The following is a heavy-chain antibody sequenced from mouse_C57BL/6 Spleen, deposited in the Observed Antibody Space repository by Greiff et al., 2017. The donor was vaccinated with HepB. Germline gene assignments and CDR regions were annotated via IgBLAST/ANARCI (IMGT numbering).Heavy chain of an antibody. CDR3: ARAIGSFYYAMDY. D-gene: IGHD1-1*01. CDR1: GFTFSDYG. Sequence: EVQRVESGGGLVKPGGSLKLSCAASGFTFSDYGMHWVRQAPEKGLEWVAYISSGSSTIYYADTVKGRFTISRDNAKNTLFLQMTSLRSEDTAMYYCARAIGSFYYAMDYWGQGTSVTVSS. J-gene: IGHJ4*01. CDR2: ISSGSSTI. V-gene: IGHV5-17*01.